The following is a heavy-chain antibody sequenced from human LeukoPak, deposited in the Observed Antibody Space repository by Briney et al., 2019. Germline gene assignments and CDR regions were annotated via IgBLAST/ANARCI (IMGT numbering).Heavy chain of an antibody. CDR1: GGSITTTNY. CDR2: INHSGST. Sequence: SGTLSLTCGVSGGSITTTNYWSWIRQPPGKGLEWIGEINHSGSTNFNPSLKSRVTISVDTSKNQFSLKLSSVTAADTAVYYCARGLRDIAALYGMDVWGQGTTVTVSS. V-gene: IGHV4-4*02. J-gene: IGHJ6*02. CDR3: ARGLRDIAALYGMDV. D-gene: IGHD5-12*01.